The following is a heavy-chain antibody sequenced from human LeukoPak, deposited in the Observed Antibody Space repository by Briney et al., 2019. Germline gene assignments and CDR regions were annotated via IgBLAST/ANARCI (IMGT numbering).Heavy chain of an antibody. J-gene: IGHJ6*04. CDR3: ARDRNYYGSGSSGMDV. CDR2: IYYSGST. D-gene: IGHD3-10*01. V-gene: IGHV4-59*01. CDR1: GGSISSYY. Sequence: SETLSLTCTVSGGSISSYYWSWIRQPPGKGLEWIGYIYYSGSTNYNPSLKSRVTISVDTSKNQFSLKLSSVTAADTAVYYCARDRNYYGSGSSGMDVWGKGTTVTVSS.